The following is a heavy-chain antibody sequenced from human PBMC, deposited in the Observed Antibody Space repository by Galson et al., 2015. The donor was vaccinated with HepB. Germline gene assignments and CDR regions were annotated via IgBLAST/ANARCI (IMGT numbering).Heavy chain of an antibody. CDR2: IYTSGST. CDR3: ARDGGGPDYYYYYMDV. V-gene: IGHV4-61*02. J-gene: IGHJ6*03. D-gene: IGHD2-15*01. Sequence: LSLTCAVSGGSISSGSYYWSWIRQPAGKGLEWIGRIYTSGSTNYNPSLKSRVTMSVDTSKNQFSLKLSSVTAADTAVYYCARDGGGPDYYYYYMDVWGKGTTVTVSS. CDR1: GGSISSGSYY.